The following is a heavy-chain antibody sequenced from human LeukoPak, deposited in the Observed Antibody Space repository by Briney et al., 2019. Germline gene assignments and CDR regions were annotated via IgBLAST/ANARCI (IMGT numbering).Heavy chain of an antibody. CDR2: ISGSGGST. V-gene: IGHV3-23*01. Sequence: GGSLRLSCAASGFTFSSYVMSWVRQAPGKGLEWVTAISGSGGSTYYADSVKGRFTISRDNSKNTLYLQMNSLRAEDTAVYYCAKTPGGYSSSWYVYWGQGTLVTVSS. J-gene: IGHJ4*02. CDR1: GFTFSSYV. CDR3: AKTPGGYSSSWYVY. D-gene: IGHD6-13*01.